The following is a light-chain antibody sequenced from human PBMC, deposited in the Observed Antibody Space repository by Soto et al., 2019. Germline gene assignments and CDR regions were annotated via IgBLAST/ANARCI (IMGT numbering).Light chain of an antibody. CDR3: KQYNSLTLT. J-gene: IGKJ4*01. Sequence: EIVMTQSPATLSVSPGERATLSCRAGQSVSSNFSCYQQKPVQAPRLLMDVACTRATGIPVRFSGSGSGTEFTLTITSLQSEDFAVYSCKQYNSLTLTLGGGTKV. V-gene: IGKV3-15*01. CDR1: QSVSSN. CDR2: VAC.